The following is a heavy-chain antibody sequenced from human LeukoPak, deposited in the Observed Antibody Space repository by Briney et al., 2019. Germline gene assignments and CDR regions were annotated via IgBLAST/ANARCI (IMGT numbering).Heavy chain of an antibody. V-gene: IGHV1-3*01. CDR2: INGDNGDT. CDR3: ARARPDYYDSSGLFDY. Sequence: ASVKVSCKASGYTFTTYAMHWVRQAPGQRLEWMGWINGDNGDTKYSQKFQGRVTITRDTSASTAYMELSSLRSEDTAVYYCARARPDYYDSSGLFDYWGQGTLVTVSS. D-gene: IGHD3-22*01. J-gene: IGHJ4*02. CDR1: GYTFTTYA.